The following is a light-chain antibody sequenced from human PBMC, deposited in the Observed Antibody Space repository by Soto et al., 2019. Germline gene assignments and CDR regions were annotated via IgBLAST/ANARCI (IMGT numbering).Light chain of an antibody. CDR3: QQCRNWPLT. CDR2: DAS. CDR1: QNVYNN. J-gene: IGKJ4*01. Sequence: EIVMTQSPSTLFVSPGEGATLSCKASQNVYNNLAWYQQRPGQPPRLLIYDASTRATGISARFSCSGYGTEFTLTISSLQSEDFAVYFCQQCRNWPLTFGGGTKLEIK. V-gene: IGKV3-15*01.